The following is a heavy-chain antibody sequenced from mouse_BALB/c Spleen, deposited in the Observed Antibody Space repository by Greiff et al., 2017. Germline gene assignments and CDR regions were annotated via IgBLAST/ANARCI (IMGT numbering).Heavy chain of an antibody. J-gene: IGHJ2*01. CDR1: GYTFTSYW. D-gene: IGHD2-3*01. Sequence: QVQLQQSGAELAKPGASVKMSCKASGYTFTSYWMHWVKQRPGQGLEWIGYINPSTGYTEYNQKFKDKATLTADKSSSTAYMQLSSLTSEDSAVYYCARGYLYDGYGYWGQGTTLTVSS. CDR2: INPSTGYT. V-gene: IGHV1-7*01. CDR3: ARGYLYDGYGY.